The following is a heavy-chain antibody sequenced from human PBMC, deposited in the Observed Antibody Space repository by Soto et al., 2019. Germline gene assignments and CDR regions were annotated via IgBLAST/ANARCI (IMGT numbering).Heavy chain of an antibody. Sequence: QVQLQQWGAGLLKPSETLSLTCAVYGGSFSGYYWSWIRQPPGKGLEWIGEINHSGSTNYNPSLKSRVTKSVDTSKNQFSLKLSSVTAADTSVYYCASSYDHNWFDPWGQGTLVTVSS. V-gene: IGHV4-34*01. J-gene: IGHJ5*02. CDR3: ASSYDHNWFDP. CDR2: INHSGST. CDR1: GGSFSGYY. D-gene: IGHD5-12*01.